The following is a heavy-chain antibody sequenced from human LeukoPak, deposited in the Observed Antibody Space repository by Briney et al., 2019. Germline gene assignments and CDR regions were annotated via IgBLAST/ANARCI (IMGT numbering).Heavy chain of an antibody. Sequence: SETLSLTCAVYGGSFSGYYWSWIRQPPGKGLEWIGEINHSGSTNYNPSLKSRVTISVDTSKNQFSLKLSSVTAADTAVYYCARVVGGVAGHFDYWGQGTLVTVSS. V-gene: IGHV4-34*01. J-gene: IGHJ4*02. CDR1: GGSFSGYY. D-gene: IGHD6-19*01. CDR3: ARVVGGVAGHFDY. CDR2: INHSGST.